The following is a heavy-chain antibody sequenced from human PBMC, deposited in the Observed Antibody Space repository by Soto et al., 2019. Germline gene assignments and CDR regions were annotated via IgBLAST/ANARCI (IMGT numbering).Heavy chain of an antibody. D-gene: IGHD6-19*01. CDR2: INPNSGGT. CDR3: ATSRVSIAVAGETEYYLDY. Sequence: QVQLVQSGAEVKKPGASVKVSCKASGYTFTGYYMHWVRQAPGQGLEWMGWINPNSGGTNYAQKFQCWVSMTRDTSLSTAYMELSRLRSDDTAVYYCATSRVSIAVAGETEYYLDYWGQGTLVTVSS. CDR1: GYTFTGYY. J-gene: IGHJ4*02. V-gene: IGHV1-2*04.